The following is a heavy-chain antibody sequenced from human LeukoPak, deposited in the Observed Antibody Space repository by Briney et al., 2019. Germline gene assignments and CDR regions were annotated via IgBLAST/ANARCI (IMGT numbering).Heavy chain of an antibody. CDR3: ATYSNSTLQYYYGLDV. Sequence: GASVKVSCKTSGYTFTGYYLHWVRQAPGQGLGWMGWIRPNSGGTKNAQKFQGRVTMTRDTSISTAYMELNRLTSDDTAVYYCATYSNSTLQYYYGLDVWGQGTTVTVSS. J-gene: IGHJ6*02. CDR2: IRPNSGGT. V-gene: IGHV1-2*02. D-gene: IGHD4-11*01. CDR1: GYTFTGYY.